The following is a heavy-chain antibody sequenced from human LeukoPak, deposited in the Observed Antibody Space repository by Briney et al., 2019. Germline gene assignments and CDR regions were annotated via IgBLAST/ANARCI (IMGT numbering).Heavy chain of an antibody. J-gene: IGHJ4*02. D-gene: IGHD3-10*01. CDR1: GFPFSSYA. CDR3: AKGAGGSYGLYYFDY. CDR2: IIASGGTT. V-gene: IGHV3-23*01. Sequence: GGSLRLSCAASGFPFSSYAMSWFRQTPGKGLEWVSSIIASGGTTYYADSVKGRFTISRDNSKNTVYLQMNTLRAEDTAVYYCAKGAGGSYGLYYFDYWGQGALVTVSS.